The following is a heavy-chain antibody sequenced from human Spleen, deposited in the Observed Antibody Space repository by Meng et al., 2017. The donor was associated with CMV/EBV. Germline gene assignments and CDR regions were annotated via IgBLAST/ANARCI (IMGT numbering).Heavy chain of an antibody. CDR1: GFSFNNYH. CDR3: ARGTPYSSRRGY. D-gene: IGHD6-13*01. CDR2: IWYDGSKT. V-gene: IGHV3-33*01. J-gene: IGHJ4*02. Sequence: GESLKISCAASGFSFNNYHMNWVRQAPGKGLEFVALIWYDGSKTYYADSVKGRFTLSRDNSKDTLYLQMNSLRDEDTAVYYCARGTPYSSRRGYWGQGTLVTVSS.